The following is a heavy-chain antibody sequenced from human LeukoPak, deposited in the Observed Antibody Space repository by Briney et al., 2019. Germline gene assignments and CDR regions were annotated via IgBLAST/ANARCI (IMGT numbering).Heavy chain of an antibody. V-gene: IGHV1-2*02. D-gene: IGHD3-16*02. CDR2: INPHSGGT. CDR3: ARSTKGYSDAFDI. J-gene: IGHJ3*02. CDR1: GYTFTGYY. Sequence: ASVKVSCKASGYTFTGYYIHWVRQAPGQGLEWMGWINPHSGGTNYAQKFQGGVTMTRDTSITTAYMELSSLRSDDTAVYYCARSTKGYSDAFDIWGQGTMVTVSS.